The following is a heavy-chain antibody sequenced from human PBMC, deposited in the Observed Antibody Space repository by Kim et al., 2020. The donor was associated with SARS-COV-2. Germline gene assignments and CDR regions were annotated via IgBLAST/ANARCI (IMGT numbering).Heavy chain of an antibody. CDR3: ARYRYSGYDFAC. CDR2: IYYTGTT. Sequence: SETLSLTCTVSGGSISNYYWSWIRQPPGKGLEWIGFIYYTGTTNYNSFLKSRVTISVDTSKNQFSLKLTSVTAADTAVDYCARYRYSGYDFACWCQGALV. CDR1: GGSISNYY. V-gene: IGHV4-59*08. D-gene: IGHD5-12*01. J-gene: IGHJ4*02.